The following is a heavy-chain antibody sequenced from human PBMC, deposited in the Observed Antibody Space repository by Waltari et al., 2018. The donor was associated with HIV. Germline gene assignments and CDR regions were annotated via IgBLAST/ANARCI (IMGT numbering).Heavy chain of an antibody. D-gene: IGHD3-10*01. CDR3: ARDMVRGVIKILDY. CDR2: IYYSGST. CDR1: GGSISSGGYY. V-gene: IGHV4-31*03. J-gene: IGHJ4*02. Sequence: QVQLQESGPGLVKPSQTLSLTCTVSGGSISSGGYYWSWIRQPPGKCLCLIWYIYYSGSTYYNPSLKSRVTISVDTSKNQFSLKLSSVTAADTAVYYCARDMVRGVIKILDYWGQGTLVTVSS.